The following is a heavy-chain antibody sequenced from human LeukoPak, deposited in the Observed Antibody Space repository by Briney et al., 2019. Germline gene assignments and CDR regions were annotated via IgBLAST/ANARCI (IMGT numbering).Heavy chain of an antibody. CDR2: INPNSGGT. CDR1: GYTFTGYY. J-gene: IGHJ6*02. Sequence: ASVKVSCKAPGYTFTGYYMHWVRQAPGQGLEWMGWINPNSGGTNYAQKFQGRVTMTRDTSISTAYMELSRLRSDDTAVYYCARERSVVVAEAYGMDVWGQGTTVTVSS. D-gene: IGHD2-15*01. CDR3: ARERSVVVAEAYGMDV. V-gene: IGHV1-2*02.